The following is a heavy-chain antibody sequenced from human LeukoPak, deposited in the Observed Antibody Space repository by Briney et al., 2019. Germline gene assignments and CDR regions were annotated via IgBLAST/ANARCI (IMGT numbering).Heavy chain of an antibody. V-gene: IGHV1-69*04. CDR2: IIPILGIA. CDR3: ARENDSSGYAPGD. D-gene: IGHD3-22*01. Sequence: GASVKVSCKASGGTFSSYAISWVRQAPGQGLEWMGRIIPILGIANYAQKFQGRVTITADKSTSTAYMEPSSLRSEDTAVYYCARENDSSGYAPGDWGQGTLVTVSS. CDR1: GGTFSSYA. J-gene: IGHJ4*02.